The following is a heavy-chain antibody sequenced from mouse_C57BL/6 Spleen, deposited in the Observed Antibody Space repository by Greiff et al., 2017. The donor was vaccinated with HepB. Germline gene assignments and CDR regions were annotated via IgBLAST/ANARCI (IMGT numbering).Heavy chain of an antibody. CDR3: ARSGDYGSGLMDY. J-gene: IGHJ4*01. CDR1: GYAFSSSW. Sequence: QLQQSGPELVKPGASVKISCKASGYAFSSSWLNWVKPRPGKGLEWIGRIYPGDGETNYNGKFKGKATLTADKSSSTAYMQLSSLTSEDSAVYFCARSGDYGSGLMDYWGQGTSVTDSS. V-gene: IGHV1-82*01. CDR2: IYPGDGET. D-gene: IGHD1-1*01.